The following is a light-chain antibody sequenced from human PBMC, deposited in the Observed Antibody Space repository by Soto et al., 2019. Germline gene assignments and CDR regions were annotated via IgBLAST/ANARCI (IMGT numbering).Light chain of an antibody. J-gene: IGLJ2*01. CDR3: SSYTSQSTVV. CDR1: RSDVGGYNY. CDR2: DVS. V-gene: IGLV2-14*01. Sequence: QSALTQPASVSGSPGQSIAISCTGTRSDVGGYNYVSWYQQPPGKAPKLIIYDVSDRPSGVSTRFSGSKSGNTASLTISGLQAEDGADFYFSSYTSQSTVVFGGGTKLTVL.